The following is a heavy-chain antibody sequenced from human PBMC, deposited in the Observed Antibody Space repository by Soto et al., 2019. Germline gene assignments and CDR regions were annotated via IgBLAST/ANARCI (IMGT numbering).Heavy chain of an antibody. CDR1: GGTFSSYA. Sequence: SVKVSCKASGGTFSSYAISWVRQAPGQGLEWMGGIIPIFGTANYAQKFQGRVTITADESTSTAYMELSSLRSEDTAVYYCARVAVTTGYYYYGMDVWGQGTTVPVYS. CDR3: ARVAVTTGYYYYGMDV. V-gene: IGHV1-69*13. D-gene: IGHD4-17*01. J-gene: IGHJ6*02. CDR2: IIPIFGTA.